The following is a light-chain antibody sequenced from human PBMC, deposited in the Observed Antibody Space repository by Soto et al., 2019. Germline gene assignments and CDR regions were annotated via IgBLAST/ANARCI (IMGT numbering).Light chain of an antibody. CDR2: DAS. J-gene: IGKJ4*01. V-gene: IGKV3-20*01. CDR3: RQFCSYPLT. CDR1: QTVRNNY. Sequence: EFVLTQSPGTLSLSPGERATLSCRASQTVRNNYLAWYEQKPGQAPRLLIYDASSRATGIPDRFSGGVSGTDFTLTIIRLEPEDFAVYYCRQFCSYPLTLGGGTKVDIK.